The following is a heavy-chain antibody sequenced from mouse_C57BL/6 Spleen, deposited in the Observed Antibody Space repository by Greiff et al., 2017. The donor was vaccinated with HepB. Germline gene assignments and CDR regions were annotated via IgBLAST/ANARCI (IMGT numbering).Heavy chain of an antibody. J-gene: IGHJ2*01. Sequence: VQLQQSGPELVKPGASVKISCKASGYTFTDYYMNWVKQSHGKSLEWIGDINPNNGGTSYNQKFKGKATLTVDKSSSTAYMELRSLTSEDSAVYYCARTPITTVVFDYWGQGTTLTVSS. V-gene: IGHV1-26*01. CDR3: ARTPITTVVFDY. D-gene: IGHD1-1*01. CDR1: GYTFTDYY. CDR2: INPNNGGT.